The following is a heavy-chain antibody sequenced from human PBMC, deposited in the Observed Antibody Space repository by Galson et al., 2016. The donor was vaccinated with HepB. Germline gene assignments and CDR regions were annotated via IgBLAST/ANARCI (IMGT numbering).Heavy chain of an antibody. CDR3: AKYKSPYASTWIDY. V-gene: IGHV3-9*01. CDR1: GFTFDDHA. D-gene: IGHD2-2*01. Sequence: SLRLSCAASGFTFDDHAIHWVRQAPGKGLEWVSGISWNSLIIVYADSVKGRFTVSRDNAANSLYLQVNSLRPEHSAFYYCAKYKSPYASTWIDYWGQGTLVTVSP. CDR2: ISWNSLII. J-gene: IGHJ4*02.